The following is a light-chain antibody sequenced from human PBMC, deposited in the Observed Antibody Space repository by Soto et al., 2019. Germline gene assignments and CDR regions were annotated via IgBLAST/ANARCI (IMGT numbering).Light chain of an antibody. CDR2: KTS. CDR1: QSISSW. V-gene: IGKV1-5*03. Sequence: DIQMTQSPSSLSASVGDRVTITCRASQSISSWLAWYQQKSGKAPKLLIYKTSTLESGVPSRFSGSGSGTEFTLTITSLQPDDFATYYRQQYNFYSWTFGQGTKVEIK. CDR3: QQYNFYSWT. J-gene: IGKJ1*01.